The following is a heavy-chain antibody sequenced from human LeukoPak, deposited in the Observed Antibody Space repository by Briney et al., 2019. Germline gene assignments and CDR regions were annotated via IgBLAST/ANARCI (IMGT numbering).Heavy chain of an antibody. Sequence: SETLSLTCTVSSDSITSYYWNWIRQPPRKGLEWIGYISSSGTTNYNPSLKSRVTISIDTSKNQFSLRLSSVNAADTAVYYCARSDWYLNLDYRGEGTLVTVSS. J-gene: IGHJ4*02. D-gene: IGHD6-19*01. CDR2: ISSSGTT. CDR1: SDSITSYY. V-gene: IGHV4-59*01. CDR3: ARSDWYLNLDY.